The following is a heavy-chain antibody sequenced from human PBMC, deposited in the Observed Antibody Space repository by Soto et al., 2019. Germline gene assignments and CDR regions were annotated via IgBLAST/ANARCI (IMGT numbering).Heavy chain of an antibody. CDR3: GGDRGTVPYYFEY. J-gene: IGHJ4*02. CDR1: GFTFSSYS. Sequence: GGSLRLSCAASGFTFSSYSMNWVRQAPGKGLEWVSYISSSSSAIYYADSVKGRFTISRDNAKNSLYLQMNSLRAEDTAVYYCGGDRGTVPYYFEYWGKGPLVPVSS. V-gene: IGHV3-48*01. D-gene: IGHD4-17*01. CDR2: ISSSSSAI.